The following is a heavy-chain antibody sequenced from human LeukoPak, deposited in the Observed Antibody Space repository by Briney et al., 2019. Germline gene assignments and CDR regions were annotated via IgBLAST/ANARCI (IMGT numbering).Heavy chain of an antibody. J-gene: IGHJ4*02. V-gene: IGHV3-74*01. D-gene: IGHD4-23*01. CDR1: GFTFSSYW. CDR2: INSDGSST. Sequence: GESLKISCAASGFTFSSYWMHWVRQAPGKGLVWVSRINSDGSSTSYADSVKGRFTISRDNAKNTLYLQMNSLRAEDTAVYYCARGSSHGGNPKYWGQGALVTVSS. CDR3: ARGSSHGGNPKY.